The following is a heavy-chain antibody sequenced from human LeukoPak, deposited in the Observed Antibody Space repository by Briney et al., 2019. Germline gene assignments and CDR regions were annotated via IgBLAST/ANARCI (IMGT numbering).Heavy chain of an antibody. CDR2: IRSKAYGATT. CDR1: GFTFGDYG. Sequence: GGSLRLSCITSGFTFGDYGLRVRPAPGKGLEWVGFIRSKAYGATTEYAASLKDRFTISRDDSKSIAYLQVNSLKTEDTAVYYCTRILLKWELPGSDAFDIWGEGTMVTVSS. J-gene: IGHJ3*02. D-gene: IGHD1-26*01. CDR3: TRILLKWELPGSDAFDI. V-gene: IGHV3-49*04.